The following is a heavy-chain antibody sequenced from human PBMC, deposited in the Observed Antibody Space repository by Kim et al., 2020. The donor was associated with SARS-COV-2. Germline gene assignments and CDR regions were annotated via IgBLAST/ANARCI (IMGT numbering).Heavy chain of an antibody. Sequence: NGSTNSNPSLKSRVTISVDTSKNQFSRKLSSVTAADTAVYYCARGFWFDPWGQGTLVTVSS. V-gene: IGHV4-34*01. CDR2: NGST. CDR3: ARGFWFDP. J-gene: IGHJ5*02.